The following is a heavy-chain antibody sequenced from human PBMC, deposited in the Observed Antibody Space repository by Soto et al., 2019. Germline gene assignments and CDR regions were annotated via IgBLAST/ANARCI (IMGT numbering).Heavy chain of an antibody. Sequence: PSESLSLTGPVSVASIGSGGWWSWVRQPPGKGLEWIAEIFHDGNTNYSPSLKSRVTISVDKSQNQFSLNVYSVTAADTAVYYCARHEGWTGPDQWGQGTLVTVSS. J-gene: IGHJ5*02. CDR2: IFHDGNT. CDR3: ARHEGWTGPDQ. CDR1: VASIGSGGW. V-gene: IGHV4-4*02. D-gene: IGHD2-8*02.